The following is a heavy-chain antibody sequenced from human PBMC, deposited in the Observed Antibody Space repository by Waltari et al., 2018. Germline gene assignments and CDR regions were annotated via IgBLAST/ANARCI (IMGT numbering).Heavy chain of an antibody. CDR1: GGTFSSYA. CDR2: IIPIFGTA. V-gene: IGHV1-69*01. D-gene: IGHD4-17*01. CDR3: ASAGRYGEAFPV. Sequence: QVQLVQSGAEVNKPGSSVKVSCKAAGGTFSSYAISWVRQAPGQGLEWMGGIIPIFGTANYAQKFQGRVTITADESTSTAYMELSSLRSEDTAVYYCASAGRYGEAFPVWGKGTTVTVSS. J-gene: IGHJ6*04.